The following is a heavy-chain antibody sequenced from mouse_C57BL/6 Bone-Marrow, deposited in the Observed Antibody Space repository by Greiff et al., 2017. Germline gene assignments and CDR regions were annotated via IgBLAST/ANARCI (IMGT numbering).Heavy chain of an antibody. D-gene: IGHD1-1*02. J-gene: IGHJ2*01. Sequence: QVQLQQPGAELVRPGSSVKLSCKASGYTFTSYWMHWVKQRPIQGLEWIGNIDPSDSDTHYNQKFKDKATLTVDKSSSTAYMQLSSLTSEDSAVXYFATGWYYFDYWGQGTTLTVSS. CDR2: IDPSDSDT. CDR3: ATGWYYFDY. CDR1: GYTFTSYW. V-gene: IGHV1-52*01.